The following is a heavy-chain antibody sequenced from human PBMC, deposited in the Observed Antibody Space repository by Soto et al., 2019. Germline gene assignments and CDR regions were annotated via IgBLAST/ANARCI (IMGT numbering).Heavy chain of an antibody. CDR1: GFIFSSFA. Sequence: EVQLLESGGGLVQPGGSLRLSCAASGFIFSSFAMSWVRQAPGKGLEWVSTINLSGGGTYYADSVKGRFTISRDNSKNTLYLTLDSLIAGDTAVYDCAKGGGQSGGWSAPDYWGQGPLVTVSS. CDR3: AKGGGQSGGWSAPDY. V-gene: IGHV3-23*01. J-gene: IGHJ4*02. D-gene: IGHD6-19*01. CDR2: INLSGGGT.